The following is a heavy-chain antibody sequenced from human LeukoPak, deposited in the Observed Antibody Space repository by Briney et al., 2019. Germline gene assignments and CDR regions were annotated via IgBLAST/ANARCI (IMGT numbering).Heavy chain of an antibody. J-gene: IGHJ4*02. CDR2: IKQDESEK. CDR3: ARDKIEGATKLDY. CDR1: GFTFSSYW. Sequence: PGGSLRLSCAASGFTFSSYWMSWVRQAPGKGLEWVANIKQDESEKYYVDSVKGRFTISRDNAKNSLYLQMNSLRAEDTAVYYCARDKIEGATKLDYWGQGILVTVSS. V-gene: IGHV3-7*01. D-gene: IGHD1-1*01.